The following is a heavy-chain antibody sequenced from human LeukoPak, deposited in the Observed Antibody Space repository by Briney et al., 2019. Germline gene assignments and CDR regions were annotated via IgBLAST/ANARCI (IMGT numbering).Heavy chain of an antibody. CDR2: MWSDGSNK. Sequence: GGSLRLSCAASGFIFSTYVMHWVRQAPGKGLEWVAAMWSDGSNKNYADSVKGRFTISRDNSKNTLFLQMNSLRAEDTAVYYCARSHSVTTSPFDYWGQGTLVTVSS. CDR1: GFIFSTYV. CDR3: ARSHSVTTSPFDY. D-gene: IGHD4-17*01. V-gene: IGHV3-33*01. J-gene: IGHJ4*02.